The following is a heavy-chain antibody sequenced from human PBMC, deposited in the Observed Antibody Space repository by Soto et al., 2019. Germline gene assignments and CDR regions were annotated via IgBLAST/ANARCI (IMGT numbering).Heavy chain of an antibody. Sequence: QVQLVQSGAEVKKPGSSVKVSCKASGGTFSRYTFTWVRQAPGQGLEWMGRIIPIVDIPNYAQNFQGRVTFSPDKTHSHGLNGPDSPETCGTAGFLLGGHFSRRVGVGNFPAGGDNYGWDVWGQGTTVSVS. D-gene: IGHD3-3*02. CDR3: GGHFSRRVGVGNFPAGGDNYGWDV. J-gene: IGHJ6*02. CDR2: IIPIVDIP. V-gene: IGHV1-69*02. CDR1: GGTFSRYT.